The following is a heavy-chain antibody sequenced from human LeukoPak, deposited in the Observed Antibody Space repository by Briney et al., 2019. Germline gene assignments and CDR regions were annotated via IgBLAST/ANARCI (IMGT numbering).Heavy chain of an antibody. J-gene: IGHJ4*02. CDR3: ARDIGGSYTAIDY. CDR1: GFTFSSYS. Sequence: GGSLRLSCAASGFTFSSYSMNWVRQAPGKGLEWVSYISSGNTTIYYADSVKGRFTISRDNPRNSLYLQMNSLRAEDTAVYYCARDIGGSYTAIDYWGQGTLVTVSS. V-gene: IGHV3-48*04. D-gene: IGHD1-26*01. CDR2: ISSGNTTI.